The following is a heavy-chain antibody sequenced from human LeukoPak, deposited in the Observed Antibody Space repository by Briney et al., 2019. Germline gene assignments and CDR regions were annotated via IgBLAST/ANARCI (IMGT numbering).Heavy chain of an antibody. D-gene: IGHD3-9*01. CDR3: ARFYDILTGYYNGGRTGPPEGAFDI. V-gene: IGHV1-18*01. CDR2: ISAYNGNT. J-gene: IGHJ3*02. CDR1: GYTFTSYG. Sequence: GASVKVSCKASGYTFTSYGISWVRQAPGQGLEWMGWISAYNGNTNYAQKLQGRVTMTTDTPTSTAYMELRSLRSDDTAVYYCARFYDILTGYYNGGRTGPPEGAFDIWGQGTMVTVSS.